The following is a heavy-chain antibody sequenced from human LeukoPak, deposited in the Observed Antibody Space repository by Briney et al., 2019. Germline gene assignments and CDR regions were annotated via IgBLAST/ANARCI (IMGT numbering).Heavy chain of an antibody. CDR2: INPSSGGT. CDR1: GYTFTGYY. V-gene: IGHV1-2*06. CDR3: TRVPSGSDY. J-gene: IGHJ4*02. Sequence: ASVKVSCKVSGYTFTGYYLHWVRQAPGQGLEWMGRINPSSGGTNYAQKFQGRVTTTRDTSINTAYMDLSSLRSDDTAVYYCTRVPSGSDYWGQGALVTVSS. D-gene: IGHD3-10*01.